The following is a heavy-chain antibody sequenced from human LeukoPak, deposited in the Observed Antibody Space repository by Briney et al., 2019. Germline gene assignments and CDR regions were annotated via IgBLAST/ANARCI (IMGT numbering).Heavy chain of an antibody. D-gene: IGHD2-15*01. J-gene: IGHJ6*03. CDR3: ARIGYCSGGSCYSRVYYYYYMDV. Sequence: NPSETLSLTCAVYGGSFSGYYWSWIRQPPGKGLEWIGEINHSGSTNYNPSLKSRVTISVDTSKNQFSLKLSSVTAADTAVYYCARIGYCSGGSCYSRVYYYYYMDVWGKRTTVTVSS. CDR2: INHSGST. CDR1: GGSFSGYY. V-gene: IGHV4-34*01.